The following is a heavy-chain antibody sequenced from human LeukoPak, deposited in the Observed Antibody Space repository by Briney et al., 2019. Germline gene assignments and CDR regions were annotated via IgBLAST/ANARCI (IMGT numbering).Heavy chain of an antibody. CDR2: IQTDGSST. CDR1: GFTFSSYW. CDR3: ARDSPNEAILWWSIDY. Sequence: GGSLRLSCAASGFTFSSYWMHWVRQAPGKGLVWVSRIQTDGSSTNYADSVKGRFTISRDDAKNTLYLQMNSLRAEDTAVYYCARDSPNEAILWWSIDYWGQGTLVTVSS. V-gene: IGHV3-74*01. D-gene: IGHD2-21*01. J-gene: IGHJ4*02.